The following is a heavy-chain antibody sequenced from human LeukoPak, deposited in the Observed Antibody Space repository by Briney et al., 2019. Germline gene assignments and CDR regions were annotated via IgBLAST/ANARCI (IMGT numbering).Heavy chain of an antibody. CDR1: VGTFSSYA. J-gene: IGHJ4*02. V-gene: IGHV1-69*05. Sequence: SVKVSCKASVGTFSSYAISWVRQAPGQGLEWMGRIIPIFGTANYAQKFQGRVTITTDESTSTAYMELSSLRSEDTAVYYCARDSDISTFYYFDYWGQGTLVTVSS. CDR2: IIPIFGTA. CDR3: ARDSDISTFYYFDY. D-gene: IGHD3-3*02.